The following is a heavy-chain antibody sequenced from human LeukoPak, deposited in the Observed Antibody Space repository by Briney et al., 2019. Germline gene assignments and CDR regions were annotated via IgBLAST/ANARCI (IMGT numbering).Heavy chain of an antibody. V-gene: IGHV4-4*07. CDR3: ARHRAPFDP. CDR2: IFTDGST. CDR1: GGSISNYY. J-gene: IGHJ5*02. Sequence: SETLSLTCTVSGGSISNYYWIWIRQPAGKGLEWIGRIFTDGSTNYNPSLKSRVTISVDTSKNQFSLKLSSVTAADTAVYYCARHRAPFDPWGQGTLVTVSS. D-gene: IGHD3-10*01.